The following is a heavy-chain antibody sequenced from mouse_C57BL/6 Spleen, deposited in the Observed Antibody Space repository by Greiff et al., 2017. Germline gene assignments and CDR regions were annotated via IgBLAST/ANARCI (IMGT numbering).Heavy chain of an antibody. D-gene: IGHD3-3*01. CDR2: IWSGGST. V-gene: IGHV2-2*01. J-gene: IGHJ1*03. CDR3: ASNWDRGYFDV. CDR1: GFSLTSYG. Sequence: VQLQQSGPGLVQPSQSLSITCTVSGFSLTSYGVHWVRQSPGKGLEWLGVIWSGGSTDYNAAFISRLSISKDNSKSQVFFKMNSLQADDTAIYYCASNWDRGYFDVWGTGTTVTVSS.